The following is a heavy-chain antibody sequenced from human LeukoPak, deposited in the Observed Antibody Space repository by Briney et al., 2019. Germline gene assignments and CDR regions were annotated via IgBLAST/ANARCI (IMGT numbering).Heavy chain of an antibody. V-gene: IGHV4-34*01. CDR3: ARDQSWTTGFDI. Sequence: SETLSLTCAVYGGSFSGYYWSWIRQPPGKGLEWIGEINHSGSTNYNPSLKSRVTISVDTSKNQFSLKLSSVTPEDTAVYFCARDQSWTTGFDIWSQGTVVTVSS. D-gene: IGHD2-8*02. CDR2: INHSGST. J-gene: IGHJ3*02. CDR1: GGSFSGYY.